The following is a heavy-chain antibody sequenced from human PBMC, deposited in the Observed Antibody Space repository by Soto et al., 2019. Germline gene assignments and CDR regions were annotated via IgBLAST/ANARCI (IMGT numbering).Heavy chain of an antibody. D-gene: IGHD6-19*01. Sequence: QVQLVESGGGVVQPGRSLRLSCAASAFTFSTYGMHWVRQAPGKGLEWVAGISYDGSNKKYADSVKGRFTISRDNSKHPLYLQMNSLRAEDKAVYYCAKDKHSSGWYRYFDYWGQGTLVTVSS. CDR3: AKDKHSSGWYRYFDY. CDR2: ISYDGSNK. J-gene: IGHJ4*02. CDR1: AFTFSTYG. V-gene: IGHV3-30*18.